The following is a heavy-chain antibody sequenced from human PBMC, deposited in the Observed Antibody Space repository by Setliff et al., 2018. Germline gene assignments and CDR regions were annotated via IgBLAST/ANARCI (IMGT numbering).Heavy chain of an antibody. CDR2: INSDGSST. D-gene: IGHD2-15*01. CDR1: GFTLSSYW. Sequence: GGSLRLSCAASGFTLSSYWMHWVRQAPGKGLVWVSRINSDGSSTSYADSVKGRFTISRDNAKNTLYLQMNSLRPEDTAVYYCARTCSGSGCYAGLESWGQGTPVTAPQ. V-gene: IGHV3-74*01. CDR3: ARTCSGSGCYAGLES. J-gene: IGHJ4*02.